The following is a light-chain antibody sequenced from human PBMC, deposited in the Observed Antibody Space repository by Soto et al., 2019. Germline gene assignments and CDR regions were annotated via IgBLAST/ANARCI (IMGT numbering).Light chain of an antibody. Sequence: QSVPTQPRSVSGSPGQSVTISCTGTSSDVGGYNFVSWCQHHPGKAPKVMIYDVSKRPSGVPDRFSGSKSGNTASLTISGLQAEDEADYFCCSYAGSYKVFGTGTKVTVL. CDR3: CSYAGSYKV. CDR2: DVS. CDR1: SSDVGGYNF. V-gene: IGLV2-11*01. J-gene: IGLJ1*01.